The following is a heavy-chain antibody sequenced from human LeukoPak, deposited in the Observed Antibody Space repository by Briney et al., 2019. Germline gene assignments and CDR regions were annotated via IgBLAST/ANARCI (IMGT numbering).Heavy chain of an antibody. CDR1: GYSFTSYW. CDR3: ARRSYYDSSGYYPHSAFDI. J-gene: IGHJ3*02. CDR2: IYPGDSDT. Sequence: GESLKISCKGSGYSFTSYWIGWERQMPGKGLEWMGIIYPGDSDTRYSPSFQGQVTISADKSISTAYLQWSSLKASDTAMYYCARRSYYDSSGYYPHSAFDIWGQGTMVTVSS. D-gene: IGHD3-22*01. V-gene: IGHV5-51*01.